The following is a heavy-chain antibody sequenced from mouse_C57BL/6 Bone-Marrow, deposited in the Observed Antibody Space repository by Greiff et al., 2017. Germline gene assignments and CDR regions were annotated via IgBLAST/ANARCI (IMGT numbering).Heavy chain of an antibody. CDR2: IYPGDGDT. V-gene: IGHV1-82*01. CDR1: GYAFSSSW. J-gene: IGHJ1*03. CDR3: AKGYFDV. Sequence: QVQLQQSGPELVKPGASVKISCKASGYAFSSSWMNWVKQRPGTGLEWIGRIYPGDGDTNYNGKFKGKATLTADQSSSTAYMQRSSLTSEDSAVYFCAKGYFDVWGTGTTVTVSS.